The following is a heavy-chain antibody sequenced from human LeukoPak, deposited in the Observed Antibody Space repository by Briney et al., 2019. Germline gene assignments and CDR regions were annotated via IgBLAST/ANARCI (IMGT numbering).Heavy chain of an antibody. V-gene: IGHV3-23*01. J-gene: IGHJ4*02. CDR2: ISGSGGST. D-gene: IGHD3-16*02. CDR1: GFTFSSYS. CDR3: AKLADFVWGSYRSYLDY. Sequence: PGGSLRLSCAASGFTFSSYSMNWVRQAPGKGLEWVSAISGSGGSTCYADSVKGRITISRDNSRNTLYVQMNSLRVEDTAVYYCAKLADFVWGSYRSYLDYWGQGTLVTVSS.